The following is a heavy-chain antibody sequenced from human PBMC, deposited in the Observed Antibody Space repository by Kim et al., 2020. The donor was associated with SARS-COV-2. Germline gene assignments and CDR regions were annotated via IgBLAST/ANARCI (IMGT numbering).Heavy chain of an antibody. CDR3: TRQDVLLWFGESDAFDI. D-gene: IGHD3-10*01. V-gene: IGHV3-73*01. J-gene: IGHJ3*02. Sequence: VKGRFTISRDDSKNTAYLQMNSLKTEDTAVYYCTRQDVLLWFGESDAFDIWGQGTMVTVSS.